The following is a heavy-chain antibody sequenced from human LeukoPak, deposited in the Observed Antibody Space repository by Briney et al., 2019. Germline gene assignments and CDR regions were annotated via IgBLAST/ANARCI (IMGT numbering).Heavy chain of an antibody. CDR2: IYYGGST. D-gene: IGHD4-17*01. CDR3: ARYDYGDCWFDP. V-gene: IGHV4-39*01. Sequence: SETLSLTCTVSGGSISSSRYYWGWIRQPPGKGLEWIGSIYYGGSTYYNPSLKSRVTISVDTSKNRFSLKLSSVTAADTAVYYCARYDYGDCWFDPWGQGTLVTVSS. J-gene: IGHJ5*02. CDR1: GGSISSSRYY.